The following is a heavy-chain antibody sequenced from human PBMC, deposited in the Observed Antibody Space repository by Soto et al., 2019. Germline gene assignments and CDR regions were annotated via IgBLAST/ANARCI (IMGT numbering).Heavy chain of an antibody. Sequence: GGSLRLSCAASGFTFSSYAMSWVRQAPGKGLEWVSAISGSGGSTYYADSVKGRFTISRDNSKNTLYLQMNSLRAEYTAVYYCAKDREALYYYGMDVWGQGTTVTVSS. V-gene: IGHV3-23*01. CDR1: GFTFSSYA. CDR3: AKDREALYYYGMDV. CDR2: ISGSGGST. D-gene: IGHD1-26*01. J-gene: IGHJ6*02.